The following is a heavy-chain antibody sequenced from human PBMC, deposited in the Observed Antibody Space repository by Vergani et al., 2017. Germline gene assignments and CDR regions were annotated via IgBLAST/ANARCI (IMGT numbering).Heavy chain of an antibody. CDR3: ARHSTVEWLVKLGWIAP. CDR2: IYYSGST. J-gene: IGHJ5*02. D-gene: IGHD6-19*01. V-gene: IGHV4-39*01. CDR1: GYSIRSSNYY. Sequence: QLQLQESGPGLVKPSATLSLTCSVSGYSIRSSNYYWGWIRQPPGKGLEWIASIYYSGSTYYNPALKSRVTISVDTSKNQFSLKLSSVTAADTAVYFCARHSTVEWLVKLGWIAPWGQGILVTVSS.